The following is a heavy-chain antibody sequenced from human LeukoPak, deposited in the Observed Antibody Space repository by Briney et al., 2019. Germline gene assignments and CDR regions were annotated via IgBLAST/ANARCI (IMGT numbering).Heavy chain of an antibody. V-gene: IGHV1-69*13. CDR2: IIPIFGTT. CDR1: GGTFSSYA. D-gene: IGHD6-19*01. J-gene: IGHJ4*02. Sequence: GASVKVSCKASGGTFSSYAISWVRQAPGQGLEWMGGIIPIFGTTNYAQKFQGRVTITADESTSTAYMELSSLRSEDTAVYYCARGPNPEIAVAGMIFDYWGQGTLLTVSS. CDR3: ARGPNPEIAVAGMIFDY.